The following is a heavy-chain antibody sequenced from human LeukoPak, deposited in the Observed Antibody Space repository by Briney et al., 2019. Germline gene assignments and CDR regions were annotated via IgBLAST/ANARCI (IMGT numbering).Heavy chain of an antibody. J-gene: IGHJ3*02. Sequence: PGGSLRLSCAASGFTFRDYYMSWIRQAPGKGLEWVSYISSSGSRIYSADSVKGRFTISRDNVKNSLYLQMNSLRAENTAVYYCARAFNDGFDIWGQGTMVAVSS. CDR3: ARAFNDGFDI. CDR1: GFTFRDYY. CDR2: ISSSGSRI. V-gene: IGHV3-11*04.